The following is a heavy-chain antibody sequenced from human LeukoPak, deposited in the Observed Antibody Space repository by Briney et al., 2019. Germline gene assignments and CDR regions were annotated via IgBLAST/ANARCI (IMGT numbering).Heavy chain of an antibody. V-gene: IGHV1-46*01. D-gene: IGHD3-22*01. Sequence: GASVKVSCKASGYTFTSYYMHWVRQAPGQGLEWMGIINPSGGSTSYAQKFQGRVTMTRDMSTSTVYMELSSLRSEDTAVYYCARDSAGGGYYDYWGQGTLVTVSS. J-gene: IGHJ4*02. CDR2: INPSGGST. CDR1: GYTFTSYY. CDR3: ARDSAGGGYYDY.